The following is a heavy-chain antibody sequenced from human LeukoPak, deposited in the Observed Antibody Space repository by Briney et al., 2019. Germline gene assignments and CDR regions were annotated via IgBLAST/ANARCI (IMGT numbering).Heavy chain of an antibody. Sequence: SVKVSCKASGGTFSSYAISWVRQAPGQGPEWTGRIIPILGIANYAQKFQGRVTITADKSTSTAYMELSSLRSEDTAVYYCASRSGSYFGYYYYGMDVWGQGTTVTVSS. D-gene: IGHD1-26*01. J-gene: IGHJ6*02. V-gene: IGHV1-69*04. CDR3: ASRSGSYFGYYYYGMDV. CDR2: IIPILGIA. CDR1: GGTFSSYA.